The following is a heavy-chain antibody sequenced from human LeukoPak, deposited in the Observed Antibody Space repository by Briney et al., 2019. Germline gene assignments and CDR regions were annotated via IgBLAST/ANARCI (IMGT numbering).Heavy chain of an antibody. D-gene: IGHD2-15*01. V-gene: IGHV3-11*01. J-gene: IGHJ4*02. CDR3: ARGQCSGDSCYSLFDY. CDR2: ISNSGSII. CDR1: GFTFSDYY. Sequence: KPGGSLRLSCAASGFTFSDYYMSWIRQAPGKGLEWVPYISNSGSIIYYVDSVKGRFTISRDNAKNSLYLQMNSLRAEDTAIYYCARGQCSGDSCYSLFDYWGQGTLVTVSS.